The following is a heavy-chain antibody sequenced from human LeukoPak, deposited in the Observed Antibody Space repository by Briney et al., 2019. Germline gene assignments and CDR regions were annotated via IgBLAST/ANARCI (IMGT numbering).Heavy chain of an antibody. CDR1: GFTFSSYG. CDR3: AKDQGASKQQLDY. V-gene: IGHV3-30*18. Sequence: GGSLRLSCAASGFTFSSYGMHWVRQAPGKGLEWVAVISYDGSNKYYADSVKGRFTISRDNSKNTLYLQMNSLRAEDTAVYYCAKDQGASKQQLDYWGQGTLVTVSS. J-gene: IGHJ4*02. CDR2: ISYDGSNK. D-gene: IGHD6-13*01.